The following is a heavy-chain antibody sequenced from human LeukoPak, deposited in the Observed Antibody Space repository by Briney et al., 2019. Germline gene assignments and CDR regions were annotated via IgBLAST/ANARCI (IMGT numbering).Heavy chain of an antibody. CDR3: ARYNVASSYIDR. Sequence: SETLSLIFTVSGGSVSSISYYWGWIRQPPGKGLEWIGQIFSDGNTNYNPSLKSRVSISIDTPKNQFSLNLKSVTASDTAIYFCARYNVASSYIDRWGQGNPVTVSS. CDR2: IFSDGNT. J-gene: IGHJ4*02. D-gene: IGHD1-14*01. V-gene: IGHV4-39*01. CDR1: GGSVSSISYY.